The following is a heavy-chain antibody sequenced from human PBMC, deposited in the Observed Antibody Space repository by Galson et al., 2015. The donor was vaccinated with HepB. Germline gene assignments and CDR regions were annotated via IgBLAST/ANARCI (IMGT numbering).Heavy chain of an antibody. CDR2: IGTSSSHI. J-gene: IGHJ4*02. Sequence: SLRLSCAVSGLTFSNYAMNWVRQAPGKGLEWVSSIGTSSSHIYYRDSVKGRFFISRDDAKSSLYLQMNSLRAEDTAVYYCARVGGSSSRWGQGTLVTVSS. D-gene: IGHD6-13*01. V-gene: IGHV3-21*01. CDR1: GLTFSNYA. CDR3: ARVGGSSSR.